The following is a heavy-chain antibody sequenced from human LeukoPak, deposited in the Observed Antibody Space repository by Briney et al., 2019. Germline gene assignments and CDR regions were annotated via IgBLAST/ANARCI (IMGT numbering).Heavy chain of an antibody. CDR3: ARVHYYDSSGPVDY. CDR2: ISSSSSYI. Sequence: GRSLRLSCAASGFTFSSYAMHWVRQAPGKGLEWVSSISSSSSYIYYADSVKGRFTISRDNAKNSLYLQMNSLRAEDTAVYYCARVHYYDSSGPVDYWGQGTLVTVSS. D-gene: IGHD3-22*01. CDR1: GFTFSSYA. V-gene: IGHV3-21*01. J-gene: IGHJ4*02.